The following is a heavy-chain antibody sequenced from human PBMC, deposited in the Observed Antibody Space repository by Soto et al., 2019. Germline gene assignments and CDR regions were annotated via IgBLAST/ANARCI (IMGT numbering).Heavy chain of an antibody. CDR2: INAGNGNT. CDR3: AMSIVVVTDDEY. D-gene: IGHD2-21*02. J-gene: IGHJ4*02. V-gene: IGHV1-3*01. CDR1: GYTFTSYA. Sequence: ASVKVSCKASGYTFTSYAMHWVRQAPGQRLEWMGWINAGNGNTKYSQKFQGRVTVTRDTSASTAYMELSSLRSEDTAVYYCAMSIVVVTDDEYWGQGTLVNV.